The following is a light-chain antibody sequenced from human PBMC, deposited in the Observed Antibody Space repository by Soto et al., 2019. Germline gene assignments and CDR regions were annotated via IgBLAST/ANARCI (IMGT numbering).Light chain of an antibody. CDR3: CSFPGTSTLYV. CDR1: SSDVGSSNF. Sequence: QSALTQPASVSGSPGQSLTISCTGTSSDVGSSNFVSWYQQHPGIAPKLIIYEGSRRPSGVSGRFSGSKSGNAASLTISGLQAEDEADYYCCSFPGTSTLYVFGSGTKLTVL. V-gene: IGLV2-23*01. CDR2: EGS. J-gene: IGLJ1*01.